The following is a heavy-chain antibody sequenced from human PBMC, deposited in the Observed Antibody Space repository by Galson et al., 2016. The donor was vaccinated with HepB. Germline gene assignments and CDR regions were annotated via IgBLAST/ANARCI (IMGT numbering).Heavy chain of an antibody. CDR2: VFYSGST. V-gene: IGHV4-39*01. CDR3: ARRFCRSSSCYDGRDNWFDP. CDR1: GGSISSSPHY. J-gene: IGHJ5*02. D-gene: IGHD2-2*01. Sequence: ETLSLTCTVSGGSISSSPHYWGWFRQSPGKGLEWIGSVFYSGSTYYNPSLKSRVTISVDTSKNQFSLNLTSVTAADTAVYHCARRFCRSSSCYDGRDNWFDPWGQGTRVTVSS.